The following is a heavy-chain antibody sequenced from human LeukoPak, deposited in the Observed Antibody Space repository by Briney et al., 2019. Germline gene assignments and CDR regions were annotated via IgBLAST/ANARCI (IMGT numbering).Heavy chain of an antibody. CDR2: ISYDGSNK. Sequence: PGGSLRLSCAASGFTFSSYAMSWVRQAPGKGLEWVAVISYDGSNKYYADSVKGRFTISRDNSKNTLYLQMNSLRAEDTAVYYCAKVEDIVVVVAAFDYWGQGTLVTVSS. CDR1: GFTFSSYA. J-gene: IGHJ4*02. D-gene: IGHD2-15*01. CDR3: AKVEDIVVVVAAFDY. V-gene: IGHV3-30*18.